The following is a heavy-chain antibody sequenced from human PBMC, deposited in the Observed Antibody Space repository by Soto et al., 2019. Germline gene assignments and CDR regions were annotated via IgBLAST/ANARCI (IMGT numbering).Heavy chain of an antibody. Sequence: GGSLRLSCAASGFTVSSNYMSWVRQAPGKGLEWVSVIYSGGSTYYADSVKGRFTISRHNSKNTLYLQMNSLRAEDTAVYYCARATPMAPKWLVYAFDIWGQGTMVTVSS. CDR3: ARATPMAPKWLVYAFDI. CDR1: GFTVSSNY. V-gene: IGHV3-53*04. J-gene: IGHJ3*02. D-gene: IGHD6-19*01. CDR2: IYSGGST.